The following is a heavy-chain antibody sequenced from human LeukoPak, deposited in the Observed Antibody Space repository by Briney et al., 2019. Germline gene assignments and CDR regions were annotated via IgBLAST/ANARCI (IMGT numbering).Heavy chain of an antibody. CDR2: IYYSGST. V-gene: IGHV4-39*01. Sequence: SETLSLTCTVSGGSISSSGYYWGWIHQPPGKGLEWIGSIYYSGSTYYNPSLNSRVTISVDTSKNQFSLKLSSVTAADTAVYYCARQSGYYYPFKYWGQGTLVTVSS. D-gene: IGHD3-22*01. CDR3: ARQSGYYYPFKY. J-gene: IGHJ4*02. CDR1: GGSISSSGYY.